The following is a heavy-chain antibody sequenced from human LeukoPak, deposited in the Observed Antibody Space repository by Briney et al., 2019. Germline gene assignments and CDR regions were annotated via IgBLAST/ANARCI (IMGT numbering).Heavy chain of an antibody. CDR3: ARDLVTVTKGFDI. Sequence: SETLSLTCAVSDDSFSSHYWTWIRQPPGKGLEWIGYISYIGSTNYNPSLKSRVTISIDTSKNQFSLKLSSVTAADTAVYFCARDLVTVTKGFDIWGQGKMVSVSS. J-gene: IGHJ3*02. D-gene: IGHD4-17*01. CDR2: ISYIGST. CDR1: DDSFSSHY. V-gene: IGHV4-59*11.